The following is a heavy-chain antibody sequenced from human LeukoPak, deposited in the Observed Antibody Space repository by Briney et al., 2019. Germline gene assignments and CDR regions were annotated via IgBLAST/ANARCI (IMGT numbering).Heavy chain of an antibody. CDR1: GFTFGDYA. V-gene: IGHV3-49*04. CDR3: TRAGSVERHYGGNSGVHRAFDI. J-gene: IGHJ3*02. Sequence: GGSLRLSCTASGFTFGDYAMSWVRQAPGKGLEWVGFIRSKAYGGTTEYAASVKGRFTISRDDSKSIAYLQMNSLKTEDTAVYYCTRAGSVERHYGGNSGVHRAFDIWGQGTMVTVSS. D-gene: IGHD4-23*01. CDR2: IRSKAYGGTT.